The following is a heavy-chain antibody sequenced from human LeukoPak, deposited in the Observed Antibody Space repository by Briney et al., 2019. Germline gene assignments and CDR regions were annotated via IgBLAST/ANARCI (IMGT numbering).Heavy chain of an antibody. V-gene: IGHV1-8*01. Sequence: ASVKVSCKASGYTFTSYDINWVRQATGQGLEWMGWMNPNSGNTGYAQKFQGRVTMTRDTSTSTVYMELSSLRSEDTAVYYCARSATITMIVVVIRGPFDYWGQGTLVTVSS. CDR2: MNPNSGNT. CDR1: GYTFTSYD. CDR3: ARSATITMIVVVIRGPFDY. D-gene: IGHD3-22*01. J-gene: IGHJ4*02.